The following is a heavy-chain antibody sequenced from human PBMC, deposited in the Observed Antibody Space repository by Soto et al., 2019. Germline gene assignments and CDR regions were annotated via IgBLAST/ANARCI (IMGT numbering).Heavy chain of an antibody. Sequence: EVQLVESGGGLIQPGGSLRLSCAVSGFIVSSKYMSWVRQAPGKGLEWVSVIYSGGRTYYADSVKGRFTISRDNSKNTLYLQMNSLRAEDTAVYYCARDLNYLDYWGLGTLVTVSS. J-gene: IGHJ4*02. D-gene: IGHD1-1*01. CDR1: GFIVSSKY. CDR3: ARDLNYLDY. CDR2: IYSGGRT. V-gene: IGHV3-53*01.